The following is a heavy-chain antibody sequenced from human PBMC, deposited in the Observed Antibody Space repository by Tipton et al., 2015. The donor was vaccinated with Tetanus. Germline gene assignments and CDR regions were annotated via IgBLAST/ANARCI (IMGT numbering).Heavy chain of an antibody. CDR3: ARDGSWKFDY. J-gene: IGHJ4*02. CDR2: IKSDGITT. CDR1: GFTFSSSW. D-gene: IGHD6-13*01. Sequence: LVQSGGVLVQPGGSLRLSCAVSGFTFSSSWMSWVRQVPGKGLEWVSRIKSDGITTSYLDSVKGRFTISRDTGKNTLYLQMNSLRAEDTAVYYCARDGSWKFDYWGQGTLVTVSS. V-gene: IGHV3-74*01.